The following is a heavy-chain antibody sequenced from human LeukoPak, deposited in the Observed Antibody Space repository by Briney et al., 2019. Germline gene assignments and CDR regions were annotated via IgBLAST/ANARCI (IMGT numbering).Heavy chain of an antibody. CDR1: GGSFSGYY. CDR3: ARSYDILTGYYRRYYYGMDV. J-gene: IGHJ6*02. CDR2: INHSGST. D-gene: IGHD3-9*01. Sequence: SETLSLACAVYGGSFSGYYWSWIRRPPGRGQEWIGEINHSGSTYYNPSLKGRVTISVDTSKNQFSLKLSSVPAADTAVYYCARSYDILTGYYRRYYYGMDVGGQGTTVTVSS. V-gene: IGHV4-34*01.